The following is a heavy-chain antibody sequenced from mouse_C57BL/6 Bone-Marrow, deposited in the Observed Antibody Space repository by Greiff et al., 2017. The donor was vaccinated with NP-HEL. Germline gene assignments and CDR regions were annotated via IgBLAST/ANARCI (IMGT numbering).Heavy chain of an antibody. CDR2: ISSGSSTI. CDR3: ARIDYDGPNYYAMDY. D-gene: IGHD2-4*01. J-gene: IGHJ4*01. V-gene: IGHV5-17*01. CDR1: GFTFSDYG. Sequence: VQLKESGGGLVKPGGSLKLSCAASGFTFSDYGMHWVRQAPEKGLEWVAYISSGSSTIYYADTVKGRFTISRDNAKNTLFLQMTSLRSEDTAMYYCARIDYDGPNYYAMDYWGQGTSVTVSS.